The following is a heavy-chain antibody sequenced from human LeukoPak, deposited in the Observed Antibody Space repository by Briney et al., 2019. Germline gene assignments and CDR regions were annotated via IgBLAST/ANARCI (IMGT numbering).Heavy chain of an antibody. V-gene: IGHV3-30*18. J-gene: IGHJ5*02. Sequence: GGSLRLSCAASGSTFSSYGMHWVRQAPGKGLEWVAVISYDGSNKYYADSVKGRFTISRDNSKNTLYLQMNSLRAEDTAVYYCAKDLRGYSYGLRNNWFDPWGQGTLVTVSS. CDR3: AKDLRGYSYGLRNNWFDP. D-gene: IGHD5-18*01. CDR1: GSTFSSYG. CDR2: ISYDGSNK.